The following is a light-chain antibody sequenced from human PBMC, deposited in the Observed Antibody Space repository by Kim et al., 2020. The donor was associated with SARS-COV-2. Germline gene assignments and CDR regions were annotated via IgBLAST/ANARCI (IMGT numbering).Light chain of an antibody. CDR2: DVS. V-gene: IGLV2-14*03. Sequence: GQSITIACTGSSSDVGGYNYVSWYQQHPGKAPKLMIYDVSNRPSGVSNRFSGSKSGNTASLTISGLQAEDEADYYCSSYTSSSTLVFGTGTKVTVL. J-gene: IGLJ1*01. CDR1: SSDVGGYNY. CDR3: SSYTSSSTLV.